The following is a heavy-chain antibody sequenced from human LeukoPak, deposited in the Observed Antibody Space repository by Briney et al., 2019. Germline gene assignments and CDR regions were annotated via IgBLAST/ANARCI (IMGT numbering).Heavy chain of an antibody. V-gene: IGHV3-48*01. CDR1: GFTFSSYE. CDR3: ARDKDEYSSSPRWFDP. D-gene: IGHD6-6*01. CDR2: ISSSSSTV. Sequence: GGSLRLSCAASGFTFSSYEMNWVRQAPEKGLEWVSYISSSSSTVYYADSVKGRFTISRDNAKNSLYLQMNSLRAEDTAVYYCARDKDEYSSSPRWFDPWGQGTLVTVSS. J-gene: IGHJ5*02.